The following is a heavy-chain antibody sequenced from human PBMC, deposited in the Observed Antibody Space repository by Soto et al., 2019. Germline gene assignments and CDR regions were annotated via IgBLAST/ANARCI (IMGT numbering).Heavy chain of an antibody. D-gene: IGHD6-19*01. CDR3: AIDVPSSGYDY. J-gene: IGHJ4*01. CDR2: SSSSSSYI. CDR1: GFTFSSYS. V-gene: IGHV3-21*01. Sequence: GGSLSLSCAASGFTFSSYSMNWVSPAPGNGLEWVSASSSSSSYIYYADSVRGGFTISRDNAKNSLYLQMNSLRAEDTAGYYCAIDVPSSGYDYWGHVTLVTVSS.